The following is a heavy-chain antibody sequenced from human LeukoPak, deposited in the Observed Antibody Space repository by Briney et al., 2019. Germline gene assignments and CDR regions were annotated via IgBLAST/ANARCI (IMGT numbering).Heavy chain of an antibody. CDR1: GYTFTGYY. J-gene: IGHJ4*02. CDR2: INPNSGGT. CDR3: ARVAVGTILYGSGSKPTAAFDY. Sequence: ASVKVSCKASGYTFTGYYMHWVRQAPGQGLEWMGWINPNSGGTNYAQKFQGRVTMTRDTSISTAYMELSRVRSDDTAVYYCARVAVGTILYGSGSKPTAAFDYWGQGTLVTVSS. V-gene: IGHV1-2*02. D-gene: IGHD3-10*01.